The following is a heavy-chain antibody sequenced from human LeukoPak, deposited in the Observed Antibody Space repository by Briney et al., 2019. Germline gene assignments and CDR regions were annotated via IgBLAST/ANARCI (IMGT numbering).Heavy chain of an antibody. CDR1: GYIFTTYF. V-gene: IGHV1-69*06. D-gene: IGHD3-3*01. J-gene: IGHJ5*02. CDR2: IIPIFGTA. CDR3: ARGGGFTIFGVVIPRNNWFDP. Sequence: GASVKVSCKASGYIFTTYFMHWWRQAPGQGLEWMGGIIPIFGTANYAQKFQGRVTITADKSTSTAYMELSSLRSEDTAVYYCARGGGFTIFGVVIPRNNWFDPWRQGTLVTVSS.